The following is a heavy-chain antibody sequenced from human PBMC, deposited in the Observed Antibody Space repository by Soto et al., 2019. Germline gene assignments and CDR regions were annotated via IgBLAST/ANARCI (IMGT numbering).Heavy chain of an antibody. CDR3: VRGAYMARGFYFDK. CDR1: GDSVTTNNW. Sequence: QVQLQESGPGLVKPAGTLSLKCTVSGDSVTTNNWWGWVRQPPGKGLEWIGEIYHSGSTSYNSSLKSRVSISIDKSTNQFSLKMTSLTAADTSLYYCVRGAYMARGFYFDKLGQGTVVTVAS. CDR2: IYHSGST. V-gene: IGHV4-4*02. J-gene: IGHJ4*02. D-gene: IGHD3-10*01.